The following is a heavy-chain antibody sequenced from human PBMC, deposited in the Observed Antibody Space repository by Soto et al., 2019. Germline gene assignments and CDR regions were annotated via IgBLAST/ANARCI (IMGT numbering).Heavy chain of an antibody. V-gene: IGHV4-59*01. CDR2: IYYSGST. CDR1: GSSISSYY. CDR3: ARSRYDILTGYPDAFDI. Sequence: SETLSLTCTVSGSSISSYYWSWIRQPPGKGLEWIGYIYYSGSTNYNPSLKSRVTISVDTSKNQFSLKLSSVTAADTAVYYCARSRYDILTGYPDAFDIWGQGTMVTVSS. J-gene: IGHJ3*02. D-gene: IGHD3-9*01.